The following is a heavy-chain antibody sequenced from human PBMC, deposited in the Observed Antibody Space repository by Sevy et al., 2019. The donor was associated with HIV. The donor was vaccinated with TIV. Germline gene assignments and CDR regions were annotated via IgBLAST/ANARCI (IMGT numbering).Heavy chain of an antibody. CDR1: GFTFSPYW. J-gene: IGHJ4*02. CDR2: IRPDGSDK. V-gene: IGHV3-7*01. D-gene: IGHD3-16*01. Sequence: GGSLRLSCAASGFTFSPYWMTWVRQAPGKGLEWVANIRPDGSDKYYVDSVKGRFTISRDNAKNSLYLQMNSLRADDTAMYYCARGWGLDCWGQGALVTVSS. CDR3: ARGWGLDC.